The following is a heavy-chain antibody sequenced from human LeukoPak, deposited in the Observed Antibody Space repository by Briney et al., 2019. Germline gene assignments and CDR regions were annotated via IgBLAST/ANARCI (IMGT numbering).Heavy chain of an antibody. D-gene: IGHD3-22*01. CDR3: ARDPHYDSSGYLYYFDY. V-gene: IGHV3-48*04. Sequence: RESLRLSCAASRSTLGSYSMNWVRQPQGKGLEWVSYISSSSSTIYYADSVKDRFTISRDNAKNSLYLQMNSMRAEDTAVYYCARDPHYDSSGYLYYFDYWGQGTLVTVTS. CDR1: RSTLGSYS. CDR2: ISSSSSTI. J-gene: IGHJ4*02.